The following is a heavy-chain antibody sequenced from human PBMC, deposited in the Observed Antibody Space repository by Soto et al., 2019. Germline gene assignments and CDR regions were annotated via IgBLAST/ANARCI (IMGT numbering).Heavy chain of an antibody. CDR3: ARGYYDSSGYYVGYYYYGMDV. V-gene: IGHV3-13*01. CDR2: IGTAGDT. D-gene: IGHD3-22*01. Sequence: PGGSLRLSCAASGFTFSSYDMHWVRQATGKGLEWVSAIGTAGDTYYPGSVKGRFTISRENAKDSLYLQMNSLRAEDTALYYFARGYYDSSGYYVGYYYYGMDVWGQGTTVTVSS. J-gene: IGHJ6*02. CDR1: GFTFSSYD.